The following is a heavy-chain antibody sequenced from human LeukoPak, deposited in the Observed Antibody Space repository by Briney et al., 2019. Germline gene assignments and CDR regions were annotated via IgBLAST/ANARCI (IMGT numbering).Heavy chain of an antibody. CDR3: AILRGGNY. CDR1: GFTFSSYG. J-gene: IGHJ4*02. D-gene: IGHD3-10*01. V-gene: IGHV3-7*02. Sequence: SGGSLRLSCAASGFTFSSYGMHWVRQAPGKGLEWVATINQDGSDKYYVDSVKGRFTISRDNAQNSLHLQMNSLRVEDTAVYYCAILRGGNYWGQGTLVTVSS. CDR2: INQDGSDK.